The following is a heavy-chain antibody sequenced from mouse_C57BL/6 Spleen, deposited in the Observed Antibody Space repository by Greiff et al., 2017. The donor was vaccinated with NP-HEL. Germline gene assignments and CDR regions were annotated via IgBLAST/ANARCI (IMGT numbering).Heavy chain of an antibody. CDR2: INPNNGGT. V-gene: IGHV1-22*01. Sequence: EVQLQQSGPELVKPGASVKMSCKASGYTFTDYNMHWVKQSHGKSLEWMGYINPNNGGTRYNQKFKGKATLTVNKSSSTAYMELRSLTSEDSAVYYCARLLRYRAWFAYWGQGTLVTVSA. CDR3: ARLLRYRAWFAY. D-gene: IGHD1-1*01. CDR1: GYTFTDYN. J-gene: IGHJ3*01.